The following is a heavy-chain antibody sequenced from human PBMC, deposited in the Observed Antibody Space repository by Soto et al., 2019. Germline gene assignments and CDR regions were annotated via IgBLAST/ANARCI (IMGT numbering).Heavy chain of an antibody. J-gene: IGHJ5*02. V-gene: IGHV2-26*01. Sequence: SGPTLVNPTETLTLTCTVSGLSLTNGRLGASWIRQPPGKALEWLAHIFSNDDKSYSTSLKSRLTISKDISRSQVVLTMTNMDPVDSATYYCALIKDCSRTDCYLAAFDPWGQGTLVTVSS. D-gene: IGHD2-2*01. CDR2: IFSNDDK. CDR1: GLSLTNGRLG. CDR3: ALIKDCSRTDCYLAAFDP.